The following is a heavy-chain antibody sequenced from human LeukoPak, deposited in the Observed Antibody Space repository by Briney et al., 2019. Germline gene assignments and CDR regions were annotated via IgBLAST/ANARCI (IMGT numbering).Heavy chain of an antibody. CDR2: IYYSGST. CDR1: GGSISSGGYY. Sequence: RPSQTLSLTCTVSGGSISSGGYYWSWIRQHPGKGLEWIGYIYYSGSTNYNPSLKSRVTISVDTSKNQFSLKLSSVTAADTAVYYCARQSYDSSGRIDYWGQGTLVTVSS. V-gene: IGHV4-31*03. D-gene: IGHD3-22*01. CDR3: ARQSYDSSGRIDY. J-gene: IGHJ4*02.